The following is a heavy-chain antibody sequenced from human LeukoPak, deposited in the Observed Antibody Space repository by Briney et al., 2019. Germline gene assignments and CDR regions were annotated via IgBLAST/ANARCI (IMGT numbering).Heavy chain of an antibody. CDR1: GGSFSGYY. J-gene: IGHJ4*02. Sequence: PSETLSLTCAVYGGSFSGYYWRWLRQPPGKGLEWSGEINHSGSTNYNPSLKSRVTISVDTYKNQFSLKLSSVTAADTAVYYCASFKAEGFDYWGQGTLVTVSS. CDR2: INHSGST. CDR3: ASFKAEGFDY. D-gene: IGHD6-19*01. V-gene: IGHV4-34*01.